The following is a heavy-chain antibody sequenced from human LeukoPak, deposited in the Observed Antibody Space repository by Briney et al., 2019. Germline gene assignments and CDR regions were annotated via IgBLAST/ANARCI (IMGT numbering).Heavy chain of an antibody. J-gene: IGHJ6*03. CDR3: ARVHGELYYYYYMDV. Sequence: PSETLSLTCTVSGGSISSYYWSWIRQPPGKGLEWIGYIYYSGSTNYNPSLKSRVTISVDTSKNQFSLKLSSVTAADPAVYYCARVHGELYYYYYMDVWGKGTTVTVSS. CDR2: IYYSGST. CDR1: GGSISSYY. D-gene: IGHD1-26*01. V-gene: IGHV4-59*01.